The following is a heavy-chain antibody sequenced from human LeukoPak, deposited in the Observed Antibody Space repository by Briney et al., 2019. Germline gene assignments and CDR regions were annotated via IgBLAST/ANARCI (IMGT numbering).Heavy chain of an antibody. Sequence: GGSLRLSCAASGFRFSDHYMDWVRQAPGKGLEWVGRIRKKANSYTTEYATSVRGRFTISRDDSKTSLYLQMNSLRAEDTALYYCARDRGKDYFGDWGQGTQVTVSS. D-gene: IGHD5-12*01. CDR1: GFRFSDHY. CDR2: IRKKANSYTT. V-gene: IGHV3-72*01. J-gene: IGHJ4*02. CDR3: ARDRGKDYFGD.